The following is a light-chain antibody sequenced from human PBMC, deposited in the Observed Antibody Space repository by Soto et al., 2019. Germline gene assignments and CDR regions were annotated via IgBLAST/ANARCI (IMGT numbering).Light chain of an antibody. J-gene: IGKJ4*01. CDR2: AAS. CDR3: QQFNSPPLT. Sequence: DIQLTQSPSFLSASVGDRVTITCRASQGISSYLAWYQQKPGKAPKLLIYAASTLQSGVPSRFSGSGSGTEFTLTISSLQPEVFASYFCQQFNSPPLTFGGGTKVEIK. CDR1: QGISSY. V-gene: IGKV1-9*01.